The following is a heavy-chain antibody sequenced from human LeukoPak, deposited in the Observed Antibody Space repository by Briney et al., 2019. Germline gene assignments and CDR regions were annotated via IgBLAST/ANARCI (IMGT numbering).Heavy chain of an antibody. J-gene: IGHJ6*03. V-gene: IGHV1-8*02. CDR3: ARGRFYGSGTPDYYMDV. Sequence: GASVKVSCKASGYTFTSYDINWVRQATGQGLEWMGWMNPNSGNTGYAQKFQGRVTMTRNTSISTAYMELSSLRSGDTAVYYCARGRFYGSGTPDYYMDVWGKGTTVTISS. CDR2: MNPNSGNT. CDR1: GYTFTSYD. D-gene: IGHD3-10*01.